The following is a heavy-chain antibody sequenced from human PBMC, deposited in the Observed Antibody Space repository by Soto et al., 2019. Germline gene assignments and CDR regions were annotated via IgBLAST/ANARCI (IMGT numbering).Heavy chain of an antibody. CDR3: ARDRRRQRVLGDFGYYGMAG. Sequence: PPLTCTVSGGSISSGGYYWSWIRQHPGKGLEWIGYIYYSGSTYYNPSLKSRVTISVDTSKNQFSLKLSSVTAADTAGYYCARDRRRQRVLGDFGYYGMAGWGQGNTV. CDR1: GGSISSGGYY. J-gene: IGHJ6*02. V-gene: IGHV4-31*03. D-gene: IGHD6-13*01. CDR2: IYYSGST.